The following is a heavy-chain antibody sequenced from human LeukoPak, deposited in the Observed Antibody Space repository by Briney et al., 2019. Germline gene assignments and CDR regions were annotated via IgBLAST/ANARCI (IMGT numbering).Heavy chain of an antibody. Sequence: GESLKISCKGSGYNFPTYWIAWARQMPGKGLEWMGIIYPDDSDTRYSPSFQGQVTMSVDKSITTAYLQWSSLKASDTAMYYCARTNWGALDYWGQGTLVTVSS. CDR3: ARTNWGALDY. D-gene: IGHD7-27*01. J-gene: IGHJ4*02. CDR2: IYPDDSDT. V-gene: IGHV5-51*01. CDR1: GYNFPTYW.